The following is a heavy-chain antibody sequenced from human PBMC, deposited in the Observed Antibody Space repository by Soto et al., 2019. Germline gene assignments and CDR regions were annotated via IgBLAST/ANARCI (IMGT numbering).Heavy chain of an antibody. D-gene: IGHD5-12*01. CDR2: IKSKTDGGTT. J-gene: IGHJ4*02. CDR3: TAIVATIRWFDY. V-gene: IGHV3-15*01. CDR1: GFTFSNAW. Sequence: GGSLRLSCAASGFTFSNAWMSWVRQAPGKGLEWVGRIKSKTDGGTTDYAAPVKGRFTISRDDSKNTLYLQMNSLKTEDTAVYYCTAIVATIRWFDYWGQGTLVTVSS.